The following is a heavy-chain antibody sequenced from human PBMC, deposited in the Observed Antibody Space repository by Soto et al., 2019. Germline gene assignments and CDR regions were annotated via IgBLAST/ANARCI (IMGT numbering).Heavy chain of an antibody. J-gene: IGHJ6*02. CDR1: RFTFSSYG. CDR3: AKVGKIYANYGTYYGMDV. V-gene: IGHV3-30*18. Sequence: QVQLVESGGGVVQPGRSLRLSCAASRFTFSSYGMHWVRQAPGKGLEWVAVISYDGDNKYYADSVKGRFTISRDNSKNTLYLQMNSLRAEDTAVYYCAKVGKIYANYGTYYGMDVWGQGTTVTVSS. D-gene: IGHD3-16*01. CDR2: ISYDGDNK.